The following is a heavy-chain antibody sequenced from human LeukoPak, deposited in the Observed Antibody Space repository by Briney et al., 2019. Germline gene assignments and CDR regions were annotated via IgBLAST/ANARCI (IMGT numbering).Heavy chain of an antibody. V-gene: IGHV4-59*01. CDR1: GGSISSYY. J-gene: IGHJ4*02. CDR3: ARGIAAAGTGGFDY. D-gene: IGHD6-13*01. Sequence: PSETLSLTCTVSGGSISSYYWSWIRQPPGKGLEWIGYIYYSGSTNYNPSLKSRVTISVDTSKNQFSLKLSSVTAADTAVYYCARGIAAAGTGGFDYWGQGTLVTVSS. CDR2: IYYSGST.